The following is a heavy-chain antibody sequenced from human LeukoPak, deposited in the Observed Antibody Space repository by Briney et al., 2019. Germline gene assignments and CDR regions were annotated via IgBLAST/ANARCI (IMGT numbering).Heavy chain of an antibody. CDR2: ISGSGGST. D-gene: IGHD5-18*01. CDR1: GFTFSSYA. Sequence: PGGSLRLSCAASGFTFSSYAMIWVRQAPGKGLEWVSAISGSGGSTYYADSVKGRFTISRDNSKNTLYLQMNSLRAEDTAVYYCAKDTAMATDLDYWGQGTLVTVSS. V-gene: IGHV3-23*01. CDR3: AKDTAMATDLDY. J-gene: IGHJ4*02.